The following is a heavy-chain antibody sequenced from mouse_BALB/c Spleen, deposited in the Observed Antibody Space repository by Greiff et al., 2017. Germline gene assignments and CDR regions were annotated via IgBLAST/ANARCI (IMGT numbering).Heavy chain of an antibody. Sequence: VKLQESGPGLVAPSQSLSITCTVSGFSLTSYGVHWVRQPPGKGLEWLGVIWAGGSTNYNSALMSRLSISKDNSKSQVFLKMNSLQTDDTAMYYCASVYYGNHYAMDYWGQGTSVTVSS. CDR3: ASVYYGNHYAMDY. CDR1: GFSLTSYG. V-gene: IGHV2-9*02. J-gene: IGHJ4*01. CDR2: IWAGGST. D-gene: IGHD2-1*01.